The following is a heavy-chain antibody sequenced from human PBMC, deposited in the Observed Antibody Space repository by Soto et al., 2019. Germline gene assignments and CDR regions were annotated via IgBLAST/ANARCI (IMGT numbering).Heavy chain of an antibody. J-gene: IGHJ4*02. CDR2: IYPGDSDT. CDR3: AGRGLGATPDEDYFDY. D-gene: IGHD1-26*01. Sequence: PGESLKISCKGSGYSFTSYWIGWVRQMPGKGLEWMGIIYPGDSDTRYSPSFQGQVTISADKSISTAYLQWSSLKASDTAMYYCAGRGLGATPDEDYFDYWGQGTLVTV. V-gene: IGHV5-51*01. CDR1: GYSFTSYW.